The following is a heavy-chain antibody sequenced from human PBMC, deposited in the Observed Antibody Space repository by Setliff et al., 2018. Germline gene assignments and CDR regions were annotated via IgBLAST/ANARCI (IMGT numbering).Heavy chain of an antibody. J-gene: IGHJ3*02. D-gene: IGHD6-19*01. CDR3: ARDHSGWYGGAFDI. CDR1: GFSLSNDRMG. CDR2: IFSNDKK. V-gene: IGHV2-26*01. Sequence: SGPTLVNPTETITLTCTVSGFSLSNDRMGVNWIRQPPGKALEWLAHIFSNDKKSYSTSLKSRLTISKDTSKSQVVLTMTNMDPVDTATYYCARDHSGWYGGAFDIWGQGTMVTVSS.